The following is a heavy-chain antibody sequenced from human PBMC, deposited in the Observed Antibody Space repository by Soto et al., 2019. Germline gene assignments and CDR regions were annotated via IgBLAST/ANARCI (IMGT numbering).Heavy chain of an antibody. D-gene: IGHD4-17*01. CDR3: AKDHLTTTVTTVGY. Sequence: QVQLVESGGGVVQPGRSLRLSCAASGFTFSNYGMHWVGQAPGKGLEWVAVISYHGSDKYYADSVKGRFTISRDNSKNTLYLQMDSLRAEDTAVYYCAKDHLTTTVTTVGYWGQGTLVTVSS. J-gene: IGHJ4*02. CDR2: ISYHGSDK. V-gene: IGHV3-30*18. CDR1: GFTFSNYG.